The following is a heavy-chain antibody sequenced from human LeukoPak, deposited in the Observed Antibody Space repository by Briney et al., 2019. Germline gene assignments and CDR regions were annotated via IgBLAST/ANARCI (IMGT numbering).Heavy chain of an antibody. Sequence: PGRSLRLSCVASGFSFSRYSMHWVRQAPGKGLEWVAVISYDGSNKYYADSVKGRITISRDNSKNTLFLQMSSLRAEDTAVYYCARDFGGLTGTDHFDYWGQGTLVTVSS. J-gene: IGHJ4*02. CDR2: ISYDGSNK. CDR1: GFSFSRYS. V-gene: IGHV3-30-3*01. D-gene: IGHD1-20*01. CDR3: ARDFGGLTGTDHFDY.